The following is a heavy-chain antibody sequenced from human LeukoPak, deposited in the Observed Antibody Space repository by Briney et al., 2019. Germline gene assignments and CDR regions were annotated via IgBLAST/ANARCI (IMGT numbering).Heavy chain of an antibody. V-gene: IGHV4-4*02. D-gene: IGHD3-22*01. CDR1: GDSINSLDL. Sequence: SETLSLTCTVSGDSINSLDLWSWVRQPPGKGLEWIGEMYLSGTTHSNPSVMSRVTISIDKSKNQFFLNLSSVTAADTAVYYCAGLVGRYSSGLYYYYFDYWGQGTLVTVSS. CDR2: MYLSGTT. CDR3: AGLVGRYSSGLYYYYFDY. J-gene: IGHJ4*02.